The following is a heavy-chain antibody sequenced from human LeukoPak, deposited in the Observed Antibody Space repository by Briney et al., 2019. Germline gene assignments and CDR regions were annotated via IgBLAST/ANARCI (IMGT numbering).Heavy chain of an antibody. D-gene: IGHD3-22*01. CDR1: GFSFSDYS. CDR2: ISSYSTYI. CDR3: ARDSFAGYDSSGYSSYDY. J-gene: IGHJ4*02. Sequence: GGSLRLSCAASGFSFSDYSMNWVRQAPGKGLEWASFISSYSTYIYYADSLKGRFTISRDNAKNSLYLQMNSLRAEDTAVYYCARDSFAGYDSSGYSSYDYWGQETLVTVSS. V-gene: IGHV3-21*01.